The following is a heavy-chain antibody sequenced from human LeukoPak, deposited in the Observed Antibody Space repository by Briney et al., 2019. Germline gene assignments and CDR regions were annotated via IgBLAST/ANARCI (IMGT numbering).Heavy chain of an antibody. V-gene: IGHV1-18*01. CDR3: VRDSSTYYGSEYFQY. CDR1: GYTFTSYG. D-gene: IGHD3-22*01. CDR2: ISAYSGNS. J-gene: IGHJ1*01. Sequence: AKVSCKASGYTFTSYGISWVRQAPRQGLGWMGWISAYSGNSNYAQNFQGRVTMTTDTSTGTAYMELRSLRSDDTAVYYCVRDSSTYYGSEYFQYWGQGTLVTVSS.